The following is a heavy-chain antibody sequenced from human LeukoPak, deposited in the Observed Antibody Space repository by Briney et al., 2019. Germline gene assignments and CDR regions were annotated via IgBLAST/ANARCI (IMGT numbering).Heavy chain of an antibody. CDR2: IYTSGST. CDR1: GGSISSGSYY. D-gene: IGHD6-6*01. J-gene: IGHJ6*03. Sequence: SQTLSLTCTVSGGSISSGSYYWSWIRQPAEKGLEWIGRIYTSGSTNYNPSLKSRVTISVDTSKNQFSLKLSSVTAADTAVYYCARDSLAARRKYYYYYYMDVWGKGTTVTVSS. V-gene: IGHV4-61*02. CDR3: ARDSLAARRKYYYYYYMDV.